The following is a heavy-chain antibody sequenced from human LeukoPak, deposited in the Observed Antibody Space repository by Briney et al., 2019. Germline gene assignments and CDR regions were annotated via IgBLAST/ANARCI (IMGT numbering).Heavy chain of an antibody. Sequence: TGGSLRLSCAASGFTFSNAWMSWVRQAPGKGLEWVGRIKNKADAGTAEYAAPVKGRFTISRDDSKNTVYLQMNSLETEDTAMYYCTTEGLPGSFDYWGQGTLVTVSS. CDR3: TTEGLPGSFDY. CDR2: IKNKADAGTA. J-gene: IGHJ4*02. CDR1: GFTFSNAW. V-gene: IGHV3-15*01. D-gene: IGHD4-11*01.